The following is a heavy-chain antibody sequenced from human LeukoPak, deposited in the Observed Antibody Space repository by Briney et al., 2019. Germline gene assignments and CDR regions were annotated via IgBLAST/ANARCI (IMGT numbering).Heavy chain of an antibody. CDR1: GYTFTSYD. J-gene: IGHJ6*02. D-gene: IGHD3-9*01. CDR3: ARGGLRYFDWLWHYYYYGMDV. Sequence: ASVKVSCKASGYTFTSYDINWVRQATGQGLEWMGWMNPNSGNTGYAQKFQGRVTMTRNTSISTAYMELSSLRSEDTAVYYCARGGLRYFDWLWHYYYYGMDVWGQGITVTVSS. V-gene: IGHV1-8*01. CDR2: MNPNSGNT.